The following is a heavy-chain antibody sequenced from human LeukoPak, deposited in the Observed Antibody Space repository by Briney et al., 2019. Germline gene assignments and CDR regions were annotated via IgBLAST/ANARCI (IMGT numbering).Heavy chain of an antibody. D-gene: IGHD3-22*01. J-gene: IGHJ4*02. CDR2: ISAYNGNT. CDR3: ARGDLPEYYDSSGYYQFDY. Sequence: ASVKVSCKASGYTFTSYGISWVRQAPGQGLEWMGWISAYNGNTNYAQKLQGRVTTTTDTSTSTAYMELRSLRSDDTAVYYCARGDLPEYYDSSGYYQFDYWGQGTLVTVSS. CDR1: GYTFTSYG. V-gene: IGHV1-18*01.